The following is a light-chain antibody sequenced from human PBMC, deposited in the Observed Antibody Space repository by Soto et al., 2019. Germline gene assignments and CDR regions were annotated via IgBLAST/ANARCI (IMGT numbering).Light chain of an antibody. CDR2: WAS. J-gene: IGKJ1*01. CDR3: QQYYSVART. Sequence: DIVMTQSPDSLAVSLGERATINCKSSQSVLYNSNNKNYLAWYQQKPGQPPKLLISWASTRESGVPDRFSGSGSGTDFTLTISSLQAEDVAVYSCQQYYSVARTFGQGTRV. CDR1: QSVLYNSNNKNY. V-gene: IGKV4-1*01.